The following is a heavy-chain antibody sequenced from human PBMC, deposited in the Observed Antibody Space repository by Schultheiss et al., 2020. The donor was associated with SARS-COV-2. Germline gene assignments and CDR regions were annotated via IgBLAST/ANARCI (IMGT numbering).Heavy chain of an antibody. CDR2: IWYDGSNK. CDR1: GFTFSSYG. V-gene: IGHV3-33*01. J-gene: IGHJ6*02. CDR3: AREGLLGDYYYYGMDV. Sequence: GGSLRLSCAASGFTFSSYGMHWVRQAPGKGLEWVAVIWYDGSNKYYADSVKGRFTISRDNSKNTLYLQMNSLRDEDTAVYYCAREGLLGDYYYYGMDVWGQGTTVTVSS. D-gene: IGHD3-22*01.